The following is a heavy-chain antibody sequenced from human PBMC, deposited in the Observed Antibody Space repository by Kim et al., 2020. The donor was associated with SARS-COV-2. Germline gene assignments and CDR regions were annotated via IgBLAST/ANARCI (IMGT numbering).Heavy chain of an antibody. J-gene: IGHJ5*02. D-gene: IGHD1-26*01. V-gene: IGHV1-18*01. CDR3: ARASGSYLKRWFDP. Sequence: QKLPGRVTMTPDTSTSTAYMELRSLRSDDTAVYYCARASGSYLKRWFDPWGQGTLVTVSS.